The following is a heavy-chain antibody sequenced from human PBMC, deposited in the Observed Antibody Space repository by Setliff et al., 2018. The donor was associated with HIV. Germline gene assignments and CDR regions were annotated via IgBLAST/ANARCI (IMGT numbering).Heavy chain of an antibody. V-gene: IGHV3-7*01. CDR2: IKEDGSET. J-gene: IGHJ4*02. D-gene: IGHD2-21*01. CDR1: GLTFSSSW. CDR3: GRDRIESAIGH. Sequence: AGGSLRLSCAASGLTFSSSWMSWVRQAPGKGLEWVANIKEDGSETSYADSVKGRFTISRDNAKNSLYLQMNGLRAEDTAVYYCGRDRIESAIGHWGQGTLVTVSS.